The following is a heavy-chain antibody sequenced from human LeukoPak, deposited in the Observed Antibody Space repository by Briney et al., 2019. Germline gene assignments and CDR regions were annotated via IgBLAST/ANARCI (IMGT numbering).Heavy chain of an antibody. V-gene: IGHV3-21*01. J-gene: IGHJ6*03. CDR3: ARDPYSGAYGDTYYYFMDV. Sequence: GGSLRLSCEASGFSFSSYNMDWVRQTPGKGLEWISSITTSSSYTFYADSVKGRFTISRDNARNSLYLQMNSLTAEDTAVYYCARDPYSGAYGDTYYYFMDVWGKGTAVTISS. CDR1: GFSFSSYN. D-gene: IGHD1-26*01. CDR2: ITTSSSYT.